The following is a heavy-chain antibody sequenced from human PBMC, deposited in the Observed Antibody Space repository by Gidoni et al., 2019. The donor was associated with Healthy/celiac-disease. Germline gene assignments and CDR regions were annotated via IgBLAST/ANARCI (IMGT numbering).Heavy chain of an antibody. V-gene: IGHV3-30*18. D-gene: IGHD3-16*01. CDR1: GFTFSSYG. J-gene: IGHJ4*02. Sequence: QVQLVGSGGGVVQPGRSLRLSCAASGFTFSSYGMHWVRQAPGKGLEWVAVISYDGSNKYYADSVKGRFTISRDNSKNTLYLQMNSLRAEDTAVYYCAKDLGGNWALDYWGQGTLVTVSS. CDR2: ISYDGSNK. CDR3: AKDLGGNWALDY.